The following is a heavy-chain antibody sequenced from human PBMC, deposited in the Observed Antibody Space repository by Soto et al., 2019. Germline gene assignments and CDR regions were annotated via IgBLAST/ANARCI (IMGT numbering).Heavy chain of an antibody. J-gene: IGHJ6*02. V-gene: IGHV4-59*01. CDR2: IYYSGST. D-gene: IGHD3-10*01. CDR3: ARVRFTEVEYYGMDV. CDR1: GGSISSYY. Sequence: LSLTCTVSGGSISSYYWSWIRQPPGKGLEWIGYIYYSGSTNYNPSLKSRVTISVDTSKNQFSLKLSSVTAADTAVYYCARVRFTEVEYYGMDVWGQGTTVTVSS.